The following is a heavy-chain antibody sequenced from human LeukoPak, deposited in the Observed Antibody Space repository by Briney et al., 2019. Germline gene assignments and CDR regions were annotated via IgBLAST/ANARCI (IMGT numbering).Heavy chain of an antibody. CDR3: ARRGEGPIGGIGY. J-gene: IGHJ4*02. CDR2: IHPGDSDT. CDR1: GYSFGNYW. D-gene: IGHD3-10*01. Sequence: GESLKFSCKGSGYSFGNYWIGWVRQMPGKGLEGMGIIHPGDSDTRYSPSFQGQVTISAEKSITTAYLQWSSLKASDTAMYYCARRGEGPIGGIGYWGQGTLVTVSS. V-gene: IGHV5-51*01.